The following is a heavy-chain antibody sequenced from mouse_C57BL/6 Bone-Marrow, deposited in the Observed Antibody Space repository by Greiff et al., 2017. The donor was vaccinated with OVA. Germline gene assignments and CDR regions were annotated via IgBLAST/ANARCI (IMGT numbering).Heavy chain of an antibody. CDR3: ALHYGSISYYFDY. CDR1: GFTFSSYG. CDR2: ISSGGSYT. J-gene: IGHJ2*01. D-gene: IGHD1-1*01. V-gene: IGHV5-6*01. Sequence: EVMLVESGGDLVKPGGSLKLSCAASGFTFSSYGMSWVRQTPDKRLEWVATISSGGSYTYYPDSVKGRFTISRDNAKNTLYLQMSSLKSEDTAMYYCALHYGSISYYFDYWGQGTTLTVSS.